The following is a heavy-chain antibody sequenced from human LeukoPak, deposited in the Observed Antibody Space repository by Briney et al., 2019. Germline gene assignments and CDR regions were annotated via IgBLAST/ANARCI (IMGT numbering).Heavy chain of an antibody. CDR2: ISGSGGST. Sequence: GGSLRLSCAASGFTFSSCGMSWVRQAPGKGLEWVSVISGSGGSTYYTDSVKGRFTISRDNSKNTLYLQMNSLRAEDTAVYYCAKSLGQWFGELQAWGQGTLVTVSS. V-gene: IGHV3-23*01. CDR1: GFTFSSCG. D-gene: IGHD3-10*01. J-gene: IGHJ5*02. CDR3: AKSLGQWFGELQA.